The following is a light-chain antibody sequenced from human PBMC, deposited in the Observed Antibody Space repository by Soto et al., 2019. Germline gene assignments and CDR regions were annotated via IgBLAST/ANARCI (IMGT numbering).Light chain of an antibody. V-gene: IGKV3D-20*01. J-gene: IGKJ5*01. CDR3: QQYGSSPIT. Sequence: EIVLTQSPATLSYSPGERATLSCGASADVSSSYVAWYQQKSGLAPRLLIHDASSRATGIPDRFSGSKSGTDFTLTIRRLEPEDAGVYHCQQYGSSPITFGQGTRLEIK. CDR2: DAS. CDR1: ADVSSSY.